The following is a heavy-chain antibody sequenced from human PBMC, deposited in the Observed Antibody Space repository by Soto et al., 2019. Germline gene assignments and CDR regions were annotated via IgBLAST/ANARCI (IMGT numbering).Heavy chain of an antibody. J-gene: IGHJ6*02. V-gene: IGHV1-18*01. CDR3: ARDLYCSGGSCYPYGMDV. D-gene: IGHD2-15*01. CDR1: GYTFTSYG. CDR2: ISAYNGNT. Sequence: QVQLVQSGAEVKKPGASVKVSCKASGYTFTSYGISWVRQAPGQGLEWMGWISAYNGNTNYAQKLQGRVTMTTDPSPSTAYMELRSLRSDDTAVYYCARDLYCSGGSCYPYGMDVWGQGTTVTVSS.